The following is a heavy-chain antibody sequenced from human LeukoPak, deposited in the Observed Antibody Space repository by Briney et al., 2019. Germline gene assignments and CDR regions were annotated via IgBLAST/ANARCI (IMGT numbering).Heavy chain of an antibody. D-gene: IGHD5-12*01. V-gene: IGHV3-7*01. CDR3: ARVAYSAYDYPTLLPPFDY. CDR1: GFTFSSYW. CDR2: IKQDGSEK. J-gene: IGHJ4*02. Sequence: GGSLRLSCAASGFTFSSYWMSWVRQAPGKGLEWVANIKQDGSEKYYVDSVKGRFTISRDNAKNSLYLQMNSLRAEDTAVYYCARVAYSAYDYPTLLPPFDYWGQGTLVTVSS.